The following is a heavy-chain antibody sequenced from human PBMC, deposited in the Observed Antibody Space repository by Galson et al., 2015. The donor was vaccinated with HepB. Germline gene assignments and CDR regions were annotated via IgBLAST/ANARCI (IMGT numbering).Heavy chain of an antibody. D-gene: IGHD2-2*01. Sequence: SVKVSCKASLYTFTKYYIHWVRQAPGQGLHWVGWINPNSGRTNYAPNLQDRVTMSRDTSINTVYMDLSSLRSDDSAIYFCARAVVPAAPSDSWGQGTLVTVSS. V-gene: IGHV1-2*02. CDR1: LYTFTKYY. CDR3: ARAVVPAAPSDS. J-gene: IGHJ5*01. CDR2: INPNSGRT.